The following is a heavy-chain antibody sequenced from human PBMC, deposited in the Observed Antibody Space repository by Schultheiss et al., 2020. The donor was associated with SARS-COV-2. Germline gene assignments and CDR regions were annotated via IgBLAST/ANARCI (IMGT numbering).Heavy chain of an antibody. J-gene: IGHJ4*02. CDR3: AKGSSPFYYFDSSGYLGYFES. V-gene: IGHV3-23*01. CDR2: ISSSGEKT. Sequence: GESLKISCAASGFTFDDYVMHWVRQAPGKGLEWVSAISSSGEKTDYADSVKGRFTVSRDNSMNTLYLQLNSLRAEDTAVYYCAKGSSPFYYFDSSGYLGYFESWGQGTLVTVSS. CDR1: GFTFDDYV. D-gene: IGHD3-22*01.